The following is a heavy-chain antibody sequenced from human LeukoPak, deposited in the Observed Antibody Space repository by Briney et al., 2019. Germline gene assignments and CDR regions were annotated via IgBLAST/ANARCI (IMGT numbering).Heavy chain of an antibody. D-gene: IGHD3-22*01. V-gene: IGHV5-51*01. CDR2: IYPGDSDT. Sequence: GESLKISCRGFGYSFTSYWIAWVRQMPGKGLEWMGIIYPGDSDTIYSPSFQGQVTISADKSIGTAYLQWTSLKASDTAMYFCARYYYDRSVGPFDYWGQGTLVTVSS. CDR1: GYSFTSYW. J-gene: IGHJ4*02. CDR3: ARYYYDRSVGPFDY.